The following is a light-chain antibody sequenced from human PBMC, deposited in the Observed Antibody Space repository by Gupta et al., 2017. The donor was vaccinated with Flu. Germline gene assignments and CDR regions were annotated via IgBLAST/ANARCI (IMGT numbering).Light chain of an antibody. CDR1: QSLGGN. Sequence: ATLSVSPGETVTLSCRASQSLGGNLGWYQQRRGQAPRLLIYSSSTRDTGVPARFSGSGSGTDFNLTISGRQSEDFAVYYCQEYNNWLGYTFGQGTKLEIK. V-gene: IGKV3-15*01. CDR3: QEYNNWLGYT. J-gene: IGKJ2*01. CDR2: SSS.